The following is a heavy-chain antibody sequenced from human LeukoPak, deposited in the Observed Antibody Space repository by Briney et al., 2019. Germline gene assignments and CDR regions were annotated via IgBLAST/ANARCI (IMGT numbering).Heavy chain of an antibody. J-gene: IGHJ4*02. CDR3: ARAPIWFGELSRSYYFDY. V-gene: IGHV4-31*03. D-gene: IGHD3-10*01. Sequence: SETQALTCTVSGGSISRGGYYWSWIRRHPGKGLEWIGYIYYSGSTYYNPSLKSRVTISVDTSKNQFSLKLSSVTAADTAVYYCARAPIWFGELSRSYYFDYWGQGTLVTVSS. CDR1: GGSISRGGYY. CDR2: IYYSGST.